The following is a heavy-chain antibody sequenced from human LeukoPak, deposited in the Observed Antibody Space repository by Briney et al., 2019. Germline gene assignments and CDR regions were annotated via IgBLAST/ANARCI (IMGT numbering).Heavy chain of an antibody. J-gene: IGHJ6*02. Sequence: PGGSLRLSCAASGFTFSSYWMHWVRQAPGKGLVWVSRINSDGSSTSYADSVKGRFTISRDNAKNTLYLQMNSLRAEDTAVYYCARDLDCSSTSCYGEDYYYGMDVWGQGTTVTVSS. CDR1: GFTFSSYW. D-gene: IGHD2-2*01. V-gene: IGHV3-74*01. CDR3: ARDLDCSSTSCYGEDYYYGMDV. CDR2: INSDGSST.